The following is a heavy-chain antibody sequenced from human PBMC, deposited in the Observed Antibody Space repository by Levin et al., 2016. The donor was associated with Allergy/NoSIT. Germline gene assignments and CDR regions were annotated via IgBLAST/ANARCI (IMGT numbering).Heavy chain of an antibody. CDR3: ARHYFRQWLITDDAFDI. CDR2: IYPGDSDT. Sequence: VRQMPEKGLEWMGIIYPGDSDTRYSPSFQGQVTISADKSISTAYLQWSSLKASDTAMYYCARHYFRQWLITDDAFDIWGQGTMVTVSS. D-gene: IGHD6-19*01. V-gene: IGHV5-51*01. J-gene: IGHJ3*02.